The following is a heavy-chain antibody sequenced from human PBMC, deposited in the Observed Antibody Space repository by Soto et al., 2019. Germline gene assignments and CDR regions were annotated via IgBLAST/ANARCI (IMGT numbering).Heavy chain of an antibody. V-gene: IGHV4-59*01. J-gene: IGHJ4*02. CDR3: ARFDYYDSSGYLDFGPK. CDR2: ICCSGST. D-gene: IGHD3-22*01. CDR1: GSSMTTYY. Sequence: PSETLSLTCSVSGSSMTTYYWHWIRQAPGKGLEWEWFRYICCSGSTNSNPSLKSRVTFSVDTSKNQFSLKLSSVTAADTAVYYCARFDYYDSSGYLDFGPKWGQGTLVTVSS.